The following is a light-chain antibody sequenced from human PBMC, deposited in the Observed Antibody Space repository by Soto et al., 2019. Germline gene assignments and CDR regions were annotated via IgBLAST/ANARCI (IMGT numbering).Light chain of an antibody. J-gene: IGKJ1*01. CDR2: GAS. CDR3: QQYNNWWT. V-gene: IGKV3-15*01. CDR1: QSINSN. Sequence: VMTQSPATLSVSPGERATLSCTASQSINSNLAWYQQRPGRAPRLLIYGASTRATGIPARFSGSGSGTEFTLTISSLQSEDFAVYYCQQYNNWWTFGQGTKVDIK.